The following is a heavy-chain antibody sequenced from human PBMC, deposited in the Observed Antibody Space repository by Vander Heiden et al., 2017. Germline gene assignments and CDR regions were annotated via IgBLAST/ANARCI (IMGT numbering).Heavy chain of an antibody. J-gene: IGHJ4*02. CDR2: IYYSGST. D-gene: IGHD4-17*01. V-gene: IGHV4-39*01. CDR1: GVSISSRSYY. Sequence: QLQLQESGPGLVKPSETLSLTCTVSGVSISSRSYYWGWIRQPPGKGLEWIGSIYYSGSTFFNPALKSRVTISVDTSKNQFSLKLSSVTAADTAVYYFAIHAGCTVTTYNDYWGQGTLVTVSS. CDR3: AIHAGCTVTTYNDY.